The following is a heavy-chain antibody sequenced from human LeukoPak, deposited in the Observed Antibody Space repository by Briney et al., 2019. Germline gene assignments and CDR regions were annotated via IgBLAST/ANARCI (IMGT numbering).Heavy chain of an antibody. CDR1: GGSFSGYY. J-gene: IGHJ4*02. D-gene: IGHD5-24*01. CDR3: ARGLRRLQWDFDC. CDR2: INHSGST. V-gene: IGHV4-34*01. Sequence: SETLSLTCAVYGGSFSGYYWSWIRQPPGKGLEWIGEINHSGSTNYNPSLKSRVTISVDTSKNQFSLKLSSVTAADTAVYYCARGLRRLQWDFDCWGQGTLVTVSS.